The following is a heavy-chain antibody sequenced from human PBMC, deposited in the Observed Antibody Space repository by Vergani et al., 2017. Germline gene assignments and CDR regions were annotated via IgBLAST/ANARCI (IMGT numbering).Heavy chain of an antibody. V-gene: IGHV3-30*01. CDR1: GFTFSSYA. J-gene: IGHJ2*01. D-gene: IGHD2-2*01. CDR3: ARSGYCSSTSCYWYFDL. Sequence: QVQLVESGGGVVQPGRSLRLSRAASGFTFSSYAMHWVRQAPGKGLEWVAVIQYDGSNKYYADSVKGRFTISRDNSKNTLYLQMNSLRAEDTAVYYCARSGYCSSTSCYWYFDLWGRGTLVTVSS. CDR2: IQYDGSNK.